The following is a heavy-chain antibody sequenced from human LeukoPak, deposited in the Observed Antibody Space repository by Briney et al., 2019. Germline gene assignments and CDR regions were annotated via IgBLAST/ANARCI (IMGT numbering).Heavy chain of an antibody. D-gene: IGHD6-13*01. Sequence: KTSETLSLTCIVSGGSISNYYWNWIRQPAGKGLEWIGRIYTSGSTNYNPSLKSRVTMSVDTSKNQFSLKLSSVTAADTAVYYCARHLVAAGNYYMDVWGKGPRSPSP. CDR2: IYTSGST. V-gene: IGHV4-4*07. CDR1: GGSISNYY. J-gene: IGHJ6*03. CDR3: ARHLVAAGNYYMDV.